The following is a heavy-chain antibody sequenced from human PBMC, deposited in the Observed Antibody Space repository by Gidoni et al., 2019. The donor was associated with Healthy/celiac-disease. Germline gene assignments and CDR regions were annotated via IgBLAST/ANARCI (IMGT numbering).Heavy chain of an antibody. D-gene: IGHD3-3*01. J-gene: IGHJ6*02. Sequence: QVQLVESGGGVVQPGRSLSLSCAASGFTFSSYGMHWVRQAPGKGLEWVAVIWYDGSNKYYADSVKGRVTISRDNSKNTLYLQMNSLRAEDTAVYYCARDPWIDFWSGPHYYGMDVWGQGTTVTVSS. CDR2: IWYDGSNK. CDR3: ARDPWIDFWSGPHYYGMDV. V-gene: IGHV3-33*01. CDR1: GFTFSSYG.